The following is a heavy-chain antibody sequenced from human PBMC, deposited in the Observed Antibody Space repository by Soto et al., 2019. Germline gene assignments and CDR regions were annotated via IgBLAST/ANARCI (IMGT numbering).Heavy chain of an antibody. CDR2: ISGSGGIT. CDR3: AKDLGYGSSWRYALDM. V-gene: IGHV3-23*01. J-gene: IGHJ3*02. CDR1: GFTFSSYA. D-gene: IGHD6-13*01. Sequence: EVQLLESGGGLVQPGGSLRLSCAASGFTFSSYAMSWVRQAPGQGLEWVSGISGSGGITHHADSVKGRFTISRDNSRNTLHLQMISLRAEDTGVYYCAKDLGYGSSWRYALDMWGQGTLVTVSS.